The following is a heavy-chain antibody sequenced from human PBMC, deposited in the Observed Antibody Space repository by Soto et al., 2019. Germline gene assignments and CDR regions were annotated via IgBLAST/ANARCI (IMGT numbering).Heavy chain of an antibody. D-gene: IGHD6-13*01. Sequence: GGSLRLSCVASGFTFSSFAMHWVRQAPGKGLEWVAVMSYDGRNKNYADSVKGRVTISRDNSRNTLYLQMNSLRAEDTAVYYCAKVKGIAAGWGMDVWGQGTAVTVSS. CDR2: MSYDGRNK. J-gene: IGHJ6*02. CDR3: AKVKGIAAGWGMDV. V-gene: IGHV3-30*04. CDR1: GFTFSSFA.